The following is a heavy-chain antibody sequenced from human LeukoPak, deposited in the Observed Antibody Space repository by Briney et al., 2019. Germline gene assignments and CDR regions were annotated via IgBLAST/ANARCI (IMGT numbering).Heavy chain of an antibody. V-gene: IGHV3-64*01. Sequence: PGGSLRLSXAASGFTFSSYAMHWVRQSPGKGLEYLSAISSNGGSTYYANSVKGRFTISRDNSKNTLYLQMGSLRAEDMAVYYCAREHGSAGVDAFDIWGQGTMVTVSS. D-gene: IGHD3-10*01. CDR2: ISSNGGST. CDR1: GFTFSSYA. J-gene: IGHJ3*02. CDR3: AREHGSAGVDAFDI.